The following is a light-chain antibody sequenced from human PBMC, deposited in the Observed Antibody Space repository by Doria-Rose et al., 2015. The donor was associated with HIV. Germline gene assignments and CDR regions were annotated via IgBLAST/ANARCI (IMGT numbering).Light chain of an antibody. Sequence: EIVLAQSPGTLSLSPGERATLSCRASQSFSSTYLAWYQQKPGQAPGLLIYDGSTRATGIPDRFSASGSGTDLTLTINRLEPEDFALYYCHQYGTSWTFGQGTKVEI. V-gene: IGKV3-20*01. CDR2: DGS. J-gene: IGKJ1*01. CDR1: QSFSSTY. CDR3: HQYGTSWT.